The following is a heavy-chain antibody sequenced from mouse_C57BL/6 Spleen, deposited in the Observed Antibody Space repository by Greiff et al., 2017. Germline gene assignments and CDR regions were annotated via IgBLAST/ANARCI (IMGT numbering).Heavy chain of an antibody. D-gene: IGHD1-1*01. CDR2: IHPNSGST. CDR3: ARRSTYGSSLDY. Sequence: QVQLQQPGAELVKPGASVQLSCKASGYTFTSYWMHWVKQRPGQGLEWIGMIHPNSGSTNYNEKFKSKATLTVDKSSSTAYMQLSSLTSEDSAVYYCARRSTYGSSLDYWGQGTTLTVSS. CDR1: GYTFTSYW. V-gene: IGHV1-64*01. J-gene: IGHJ2*01.